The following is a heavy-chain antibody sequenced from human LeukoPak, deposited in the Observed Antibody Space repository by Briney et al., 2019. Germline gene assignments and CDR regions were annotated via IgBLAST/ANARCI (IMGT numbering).Heavy chain of an antibody. CDR3: ARDQAPRFVHSFDY. Sequence: PGRSLRLSCAASGFTFSSYGMHWVRQAPGKGLEWVAVIWYDGSNKYYADSVKGRFTISRDNSKNTLYLQMNSLRAEDTAVYYCARDQAPRFVHSFDYWGQGTLVTVSS. CDR2: IWYDGSNK. V-gene: IGHV3-33*01. CDR1: GFTFSSYG. J-gene: IGHJ4*02. D-gene: IGHD1-1*01.